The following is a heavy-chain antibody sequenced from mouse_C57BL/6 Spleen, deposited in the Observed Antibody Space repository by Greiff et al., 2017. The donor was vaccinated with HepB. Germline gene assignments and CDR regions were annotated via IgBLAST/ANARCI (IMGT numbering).Heavy chain of an antibody. V-gene: IGHV1-7*01. J-gene: IGHJ2*01. CDR2: INPSSGYT. D-gene: IGHD1-1*01. Sequence: QVQLQQSGAELAKPGASVKLSCKASGYTFTSYWMHWVKQRPGQGLEWIGYINPSSGYTKYNQKFKDKATLTADKSSSTAYMQLSSLTYEDSAVYYCARWYYGSSYEGDYFDYWGQGTTLTVSS. CDR3: ARWYYGSSYEGDYFDY. CDR1: GYTFTSYW.